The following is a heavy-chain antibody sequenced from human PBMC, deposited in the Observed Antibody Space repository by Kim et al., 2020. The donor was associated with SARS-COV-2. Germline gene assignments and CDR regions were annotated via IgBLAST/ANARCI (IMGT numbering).Heavy chain of an antibody. J-gene: IGHJ3*02. Sequence: GGSLRLSCKTSGFTFSRQWMHWVRQAPGKGLEWVSTINTDGSIKRYVDSMKGRITISRDNAENTMFLQVSSLRAEDTAMYYCTKDIRRAFDIWGQGTMVTVSS. CDR3: TKDIRRAFDI. V-gene: IGHV3-74*01. CDR1: GFTFSRQW. D-gene: IGHD2-21*01. CDR2: INTDGSIK.